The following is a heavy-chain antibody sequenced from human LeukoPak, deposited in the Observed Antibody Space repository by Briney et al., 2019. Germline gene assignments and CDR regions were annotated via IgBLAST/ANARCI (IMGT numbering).Heavy chain of an antibody. D-gene: IGHD4-11*01. V-gene: IGHV4-59*08. CDR2: IYYSGST. J-gene: IGHJ6*02. Sequence: PSETLSLTCTVSGGSISSYYWSWIRQPPGKGLEWIGYIYYSGSTNYNPSLKSRVTISVDTSKNQFSLKLSSVTAADTAVYYCARHRSKYRTYHYYGMDVWGQGTTVTVSS. CDR3: ARHRSKYRTYHYYGMDV. CDR1: GGSISSYY.